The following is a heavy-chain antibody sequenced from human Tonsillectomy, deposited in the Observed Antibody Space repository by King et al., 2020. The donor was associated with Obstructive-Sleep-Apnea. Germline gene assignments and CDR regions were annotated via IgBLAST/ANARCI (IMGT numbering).Heavy chain of an antibody. J-gene: IGHJ4*02. Sequence: EVQLVESGGGLVQPGGSLRLSCAASGFTFSSYWMHWVRQAPGKGLVWVSRISSDGSSTSYAASVKGRFTISRDNAKNTLYLQMNSLRAEDTALYYCASLTVEMATLTFDYWGKGTLVTVSS. CDR3: ASLTVEMATLTFDY. D-gene: IGHD5-24*01. CDR2: ISSDGSST. CDR1: GFTFSSYW. V-gene: IGHV3-74*01.